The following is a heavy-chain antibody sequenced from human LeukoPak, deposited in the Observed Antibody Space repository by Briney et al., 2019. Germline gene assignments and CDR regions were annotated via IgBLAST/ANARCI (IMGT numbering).Heavy chain of an antibody. CDR1: GFTFSDYY. CDR2: ISSSGSTI. CDR3: ARQGYYDSTDAFDI. V-gene: IGHV3-11*04. J-gene: IGHJ3*02. D-gene: IGHD3-22*01. Sequence: NPGGSLRLSCAASGFTFSDYYMSWIRQAPGRGLEWVSYISSSGSTIYYADSVKGRFTISRDNAKNSLYLQMNSLRAEDTAVYYCARQGYYDSTDAFDIWGQGTMVTVSS.